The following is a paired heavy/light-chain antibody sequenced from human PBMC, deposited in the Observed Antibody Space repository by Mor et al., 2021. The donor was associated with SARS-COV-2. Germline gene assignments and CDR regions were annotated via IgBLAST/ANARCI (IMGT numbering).Heavy chain of an antibody. CDR1: GGSISSSYYY. J-gene: IGHJ4*02. D-gene: IGHD3-3*01. CDR3: LRLLAGGI. CDR2: IYYSGST. Sequence: QLQLQESGPGLVKPSETLSLTCSASGGSISSSYYYWGWVRQSPGKGLEWIGSIYYSGSTNYNPSLKSRVTISLDTSKNLISLKLTSVTAADTAVYYCLRLLAGGIWGRGTLVTVSS. V-gene: IGHV4-39*01.
Light chain of an antibody. CDR1: TGAVTSGHY. CDR3: LLSYSGARV. CDR2: DTT. J-gene: IGLJ3*02. Sequence: QAVVTQESSLTVSPGGTVTLTCGSSTGAVTSGHYPYWFQQKPGQAPRTLIYDTTNRHSWTPARFSGSLLGGKAALTLSGAQPEDESEYYCLLSYSGARVFGGGTKLTVL. V-gene: IGLV7-46*01.